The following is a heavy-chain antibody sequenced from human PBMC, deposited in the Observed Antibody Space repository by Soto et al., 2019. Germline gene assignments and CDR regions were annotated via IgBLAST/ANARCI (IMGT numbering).Heavy chain of an antibody. D-gene: IGHD3-16*02. CDR3: ARVSSDYVWGSYRLGYGMDV. J-gene: IGHJ6*02. CDR2: INHSGST. V-gene: IGHV4-34*01. CDR1: GGSFSGYY. Sequence: QVQLQQWGAGLLKPSETLSLTCAVYGGSFSGYYWSWIRQPPGKGLEWIGEINHSGSTNYNPSLKCRVTISVDTSKNQFSLKLSSVTAADTAVYYCARVSSDYVWGSYRLGYGMDVWGQGTTVTVSS.